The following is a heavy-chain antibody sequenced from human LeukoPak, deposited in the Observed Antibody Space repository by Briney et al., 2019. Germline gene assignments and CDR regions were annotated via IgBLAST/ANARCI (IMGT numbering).Heavy chain of an antibody. Sequence: GGSLRLSCAASGFTFSSYWMHWVRQAPGKGLEWVSGISWNSGNIDYADSVKGRFTISRDNAKNSLYLQMNSLRAEDTALYYCAKAATTRTYYYGMDVWGQGTTVTVSS. J-gene: IGHJ6*02. CDR2: ISWNSGNI. CDR3: AKAATTRTYYYGMDV. D-gene: IGHD2-2*01. CDR1: GFTFSSYW. V-gene: IGHV3-9*01.